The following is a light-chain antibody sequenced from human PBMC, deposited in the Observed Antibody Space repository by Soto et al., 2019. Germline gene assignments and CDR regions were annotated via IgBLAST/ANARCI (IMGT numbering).Light chain of an antibody. Sequence: QSALTQPPSASGSPGQSVAISCTGTSSDVGGYNYVSWYQPHPGKAPRLMIYDVTKLPSGVPDRFSGSKSGNTASLTVSGLHAEDEADDYCTSYAGSESYGCVSGTKLTVL. CDR1: SSDVGGYNY. V-gene: IGLV2-8*01. J-gene: IGLJ1*01. CDR3: TSYAGSESYG. CDR2: DVT.